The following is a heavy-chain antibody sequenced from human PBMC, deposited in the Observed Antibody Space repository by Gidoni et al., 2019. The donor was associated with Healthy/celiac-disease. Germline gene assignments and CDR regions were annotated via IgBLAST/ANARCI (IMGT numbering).Heavy chain of an antibody. CDR2: IYYSGST. V-gene: IGHV4-31*03. D-gene: IGHD5-18*01. CDR1: GGPISSGGYY. Sequence: QVQLQESGPGLVKPSQTLSLTCTVSGGPISSGGYYWSWIRQHPGKGLEWIGYIYYSGSTYYNPSLKSRVTISVDTSKNQFSLKLSSVTAADTAVYYCARDQGVPGYSYGVFDYWGQGTLVTVSS. J-gene: IGHJ4*02. CDR3: ARDQGVPGYSYGVFDY.